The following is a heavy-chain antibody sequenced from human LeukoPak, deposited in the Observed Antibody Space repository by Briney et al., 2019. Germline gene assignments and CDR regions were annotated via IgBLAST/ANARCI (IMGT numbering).Heavy chain of an antibody. Sequence: EASVKVSCKASGYTFTSYAMNWVRQAPGQGLEWMGWINTNTGNPTYAQGFTGRFVFSLDTSVSTAYLQISSLKAEDTAVYYCTTDRSYYDSSGYTARNDYWGQGTLVTVSS. CDR1: GYTFTSYA. J-gene: IGHJ4*02. D-gene: IGHD3-22*01. CDR2: INTNTGNP. CDR3: TTDRSYYDSSGYTARNDY. V-gene: IGHV7-4-1*02.